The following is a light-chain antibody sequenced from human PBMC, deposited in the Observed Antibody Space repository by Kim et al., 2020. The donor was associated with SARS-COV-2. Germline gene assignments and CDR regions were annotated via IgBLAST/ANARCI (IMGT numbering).Light chain of an antibody. CDR2: QDS. V-gene: IGLV3-1*01. Sequence: VSVSPGQTASITCSGDKLGDKYACWYQQKPGQSPVLVIYQDSKRPSGIPERFSGSNSGNTATLTISGTQAMDEADYYCQAWDSGVVFGGGTKLTVL. J-gene: IGLJ2*01. CDR1: KLGDKY. CDR3: QAWDSGVV.